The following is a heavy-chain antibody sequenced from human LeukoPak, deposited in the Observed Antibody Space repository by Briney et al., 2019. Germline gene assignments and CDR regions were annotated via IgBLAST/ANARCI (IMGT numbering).Heavy chain of an antibody. V-gene: IGHV3-11*04. CDR3: ARAWFYDSSGYEINY. CDR2: ISSSGSTI. CDR1: GFTFSDYY. D-gene: IGHD3-22*01. J-gene: IGHJ4*02. Sequence: GGSLGLSYAASGFTFSDYYMSWIRQAPGKGLEWVSYISSSGSTIYYADSVKGRFTISRDNAKNSLYLQMNSLRAEDTAVYYCARAWFYDSSGYEINYWGQGTLVTASS.